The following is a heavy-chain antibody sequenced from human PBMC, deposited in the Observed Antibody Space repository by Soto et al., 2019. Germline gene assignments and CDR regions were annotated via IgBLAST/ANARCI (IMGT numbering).Heavy chain of an antibody. Sequence: QVRLVQSGAEVKKPGASVQVSCKDSGYTFTIYGISWVRQAPGQGLEWRGWISAYNGNTNSAQKLQGRVTMTTDTSTSTAYKELRSLRSVDTSVYYCARDGVKHYGSGRSNDYGGQGTLVTVSS. CDR3: ARDGVKHYGSGRSNDY. CDR1: GYTFTIYG. V-gene: IGHV1-18*04. CDR2: ISAYNGNT. J-gene: IGHJ4*02. D-gene: IGHD3-10*01.